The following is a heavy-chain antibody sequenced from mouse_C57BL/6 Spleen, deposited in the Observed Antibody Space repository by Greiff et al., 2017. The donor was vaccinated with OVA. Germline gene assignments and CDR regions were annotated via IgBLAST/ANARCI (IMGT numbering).Heavy chain of an antibody. Sequence: VQLQQPGAELVMPGASVKLSCKASGYTFTSYWMHWVKQRPGQGLEWIGELDPSDSYTNYNQKFKGKSTLTVDKSSSTAYMQLSSLTSEDSAVYYCARLITTVTYYFDYWGQGTTLTVSS. CDR1: GYTFTSYW. J-gene: IGHJ2*01. D-gene: IGHD1-1*01. CDR2: LDPSDSYT. CDR3: ARLITTVTYYFDY. V-gene: IGHV1-69*01.